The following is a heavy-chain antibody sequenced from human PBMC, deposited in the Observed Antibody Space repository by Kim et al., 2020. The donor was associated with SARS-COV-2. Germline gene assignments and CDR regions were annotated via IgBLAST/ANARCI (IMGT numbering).Heavy chain of an antibody. V-gene: IGHV4-34*01. CDR3: GPEYYFGSGSYNY. J-gene: IGHJ4*02. CDR2: INHSGST. Sequence: SETLSLTCAVYGGSFSDYYWSWIRQPPGKGLEWIGEINHSGSTNYNPSLKSRLTISVDTSKSQFSLKLTSVTAADTAVYYCGPEYYFGSGSYNYCGQGTLVTVSS. CDR1: GGSFSDYY. D-gene: IGHD3-10*01.